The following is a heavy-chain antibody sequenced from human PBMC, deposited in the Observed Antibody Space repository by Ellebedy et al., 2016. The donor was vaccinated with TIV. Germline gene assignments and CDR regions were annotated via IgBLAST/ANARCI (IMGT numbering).Heavy chain of an antibody. V-gene: IGHV1-69*13. D-gene: IGHD2-21*01. CDR1: GGTFSSYA. Sequence: ASVKVSXXASGGTFSSYAISWVRQAPGQGLEWMGGIIPIFGTANYAQKFQGRVTITADESKSTAYMELSSLRSEDTAVYYCASTWSGLWGYYYGMDVWGQGTTVTVSS. J-gene: IGHJ6*02. CDR3: ASTWSGLWGYYYGMDV. CDR2: IIPIFGTA.